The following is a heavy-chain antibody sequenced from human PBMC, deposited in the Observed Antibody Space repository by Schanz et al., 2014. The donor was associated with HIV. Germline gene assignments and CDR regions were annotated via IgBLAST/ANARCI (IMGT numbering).Heavy chain of an antibody. CDR2: INDSGRA. CDR3: AKDGGRMGGQRQLFAY. Sequence: QVQLQQWGAGLLKPSETLSLTCAVYGGSFSGDYWTWLRQSPGKALEWIGEINDSGRASIHPSQKGRATMSVDTSKNQFSLKLSSVTAADTAFYYCAKDGGRMGGQRQLFAYWGHGTLVTVSS. CDR1: GGSFSGDY. D-gene: IGHD3-16*01. J-gene: IGHJ4*03. V-gene: IGHV4-34*04.